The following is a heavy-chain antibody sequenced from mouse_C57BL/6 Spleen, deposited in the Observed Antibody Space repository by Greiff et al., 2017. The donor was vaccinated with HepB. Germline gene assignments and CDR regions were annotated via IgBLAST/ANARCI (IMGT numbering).Heavy chain of an antibody. Sequence: QVQLKESGPELVKPGASVKISCKASGYAFSSSWMNWVKQRPGKGLEWIGRIYPGDGDTNYNGKFKGKATLTADKSSSTAYMQLSSLTSEDSAVYICARGYWGHAMDYWGEGNSVTVSS. CDR2: IYPGDGDT. J-gene: IGHJ4*01. CDR1: GYAFSSSW. V-gene: IGHV1-82*01. D-gene: IGHD2-3*01. CDR3: ARGYWGHAMDY.